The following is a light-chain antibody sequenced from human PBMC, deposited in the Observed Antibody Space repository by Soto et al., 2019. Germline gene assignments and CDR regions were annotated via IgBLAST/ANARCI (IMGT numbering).Light chain of an antibody. Sequence: DIQMTQSPSSLSASVGDRVTISCRASQTISGYLNWYQQIPGKAPKLLIFAASSLQSGVPSRFSGGGSGTDFTLTISSLQPDDFATYYCQQSYSIWTFGQGTKVDI. CDR3: QQSYSIWT. CDR1: QTISGY. V-gene: IGKV1-39*01. J-gene: IGKJ1*01. CDR2: AAS.